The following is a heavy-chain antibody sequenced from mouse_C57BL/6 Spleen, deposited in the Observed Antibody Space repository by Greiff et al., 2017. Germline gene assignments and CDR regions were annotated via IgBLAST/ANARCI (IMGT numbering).Heavy chain of an antibody. CDR1: GYAFSSYW. J-gene: IGHJ1*03. D-gene: IGHD2-2*01. CDR2: IYPGDGDT. V-gene: IGHV1-80*01. CDR3: ARRGVWLRRNWYFDV. Sequence: SGAELVKPGASVKISCKASGYAFSSYWMNWVKQRPGKGLEWIGQIYPGDGDTNYNGKFKGKATLTADKSSSTAYMQLSSLTSEDSAVYFCARRGVWLRRNWYFDVWGTGTTVTVSS.